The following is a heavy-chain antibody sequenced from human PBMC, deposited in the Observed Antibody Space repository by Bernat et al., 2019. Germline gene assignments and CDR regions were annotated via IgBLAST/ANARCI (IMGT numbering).Heavy chain of an antibody. J-gene: IGHJ5*02. CDR3: ARDYYDILTGYPKYNWFDP. CDR2: INAGNGNT. CDR1: GYTFTSYA. D-gene: IGHD3-9*01. V-gene: IGHV1-3*01. Sequence: QVQLVQSGAEVKKPGASVKVSCKASGYTFTSYAMHWVRQAPGQRLERMGWINAGNGNTKYSQKFQGRVTITRDTSASTAYMELSSLRSEDTAVYYCARDYYDILTGYPKYNWFDPWGQGTLVTVSS.